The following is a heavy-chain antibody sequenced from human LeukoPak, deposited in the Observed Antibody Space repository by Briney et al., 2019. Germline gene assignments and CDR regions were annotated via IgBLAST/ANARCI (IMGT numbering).Heavy chain of an antibody. J-gene: IGHJ5*02. CDR3: ARMSCDTLGCPTVYNWIDP. Sequence: SETLSLTCAVYGSFSDHSWSWVRQPPGKGLEWIGEIDEWRRTSYNPSLKSRVTMSVDTSKNQFSMKLNSVTAADTAVYYCARMSCDTLGCPTVYNWIDPWGQGTLVTVSS. V-gene: IGHV4-34*01. CDR1: GSFSDHS. CDR2: IDEWRRT. D-gene: IGHD2-15*01.